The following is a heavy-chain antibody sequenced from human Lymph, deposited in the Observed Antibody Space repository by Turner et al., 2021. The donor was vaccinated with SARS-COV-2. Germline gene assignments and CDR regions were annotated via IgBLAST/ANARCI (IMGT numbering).Heavy chain of an antibody. CDR3: ARVLPYGDYFDY. J-gene: IGHJ4*02. V-gene: IGHV3-53*01. CDR1: GFTVSRNY. Sequence: EVQLVGSGGGLLQPGVSLSLSCAASGFTVSRNYMTWVRQAGGKGLKWVSLIYSGGSKYYADSVKGRFTISRDNSKNTLYLQMNSVRADDTAVYYCARVLPYGDYFDYWGQGTLVTVSS. D-gene: IGHD4-17*01. CDR2: IYSGGSK.